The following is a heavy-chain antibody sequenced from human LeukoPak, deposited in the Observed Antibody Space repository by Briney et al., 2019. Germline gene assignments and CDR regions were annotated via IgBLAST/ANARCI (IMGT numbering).Heavy chain of an antibody. CDR3: AVPEEGYNLFVPYY. CDR1: GYTFTSYA. J-gene: IGHJ4*02. Sequence: EASVKVSCKASGYTFTSYAMHWVRQAPGQGLEWMGGIIPIFGTANYAQKFQGRVTITADESTSTAYMELSSLRSEDTAVYYCAVPEEGYNLFVPYYWGQGTLVTVSS. D-gene: IGHD5-24*01. V-gene: IGHV1-69*13. CDR2: IIPIFGTA.